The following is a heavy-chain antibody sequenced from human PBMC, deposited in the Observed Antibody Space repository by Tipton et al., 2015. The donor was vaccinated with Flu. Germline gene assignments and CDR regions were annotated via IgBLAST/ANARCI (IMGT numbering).Heavy chain of an antibody. CDR2: IYYSAST. J-gene: IGHJ4*02. Sequence: TLSLICTVSGGSISSSSYYWGWIRQPPGKGLEWIGSIYYSASTYYNPSLKSRVTISVDTSKNQFSLQLSSVTAADTAVYYCASPRGGEIPFFDYWGQGTLVTVSS. V-gene: IGHV4-39*07. CDR1: GGSISSSSYY. CDR3: ASPRGGEIPFFDY. D-gene: IGHD2-15*01.